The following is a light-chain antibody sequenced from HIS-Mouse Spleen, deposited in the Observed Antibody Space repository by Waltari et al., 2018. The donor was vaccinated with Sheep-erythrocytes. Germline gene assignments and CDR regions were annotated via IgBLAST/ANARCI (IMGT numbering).Light chain of an antibody. J-gene: IGKJ4*01. CDR1: QSISSW. V-gene: IGKV1-5*03. Sequence: DIQMTQSPSTLSASVGDRVTITCRASQSISSWLAWYEQKPGKAPKRLIYKASSVESGVPSRFSGSVSGTEFTLTISSLQPDDFATYYCQQYNSYPLTFGGGTKVEIK. CDR3: QQYNSYPLT. CDR2: KAS.